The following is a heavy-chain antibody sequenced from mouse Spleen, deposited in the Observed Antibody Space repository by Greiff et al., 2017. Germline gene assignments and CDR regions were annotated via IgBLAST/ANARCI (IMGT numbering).Heavy chain of an antibody. D-gene: IGHD1-1*01. CDR2: IWGGGST. CDR3: AKRGTTVVGSWYFDV. V-gene: IGHV2-9*01. J-gene: IGHJ1*01. Sequence: QVQLQQSGPGLVAPSQSLSITCTVSGFSLTSYGVDWVRQPPGKGLEWLGVIWGGGSTNYNSALMSRLSISKDNSKSQVFLKMNSLQTDDTAMYYCAKRGTTVVGSWYFDVWGAGTTVTVSS. CDR1: GFSLTSYG.